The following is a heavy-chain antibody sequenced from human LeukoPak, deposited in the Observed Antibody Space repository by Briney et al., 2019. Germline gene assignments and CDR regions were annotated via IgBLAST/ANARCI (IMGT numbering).Heavy chain of an antibody. CDR3: ARGGIQLWFTGY. CDR1: GFTFSSYS. D-gene: IGHD5-18*01. Sequence: GGSLRLSCAASGFTFSSYSMNWVRQAPGKGLEWVSSISSSSSYIYYADSVKGRFTISRDNAKNSLYLQMNSLRAEDTAVYHCARGGIQLWFTGYWGQGTLVTVSS. V-gene: IGHV3-21*01. CDR2: ISSSSSYI. J-gene: IGHJ4*02.